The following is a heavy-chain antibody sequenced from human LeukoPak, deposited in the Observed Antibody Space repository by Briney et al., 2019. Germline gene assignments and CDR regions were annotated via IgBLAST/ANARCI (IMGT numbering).Heavy chain of an antibody. V-gene: IGHV3-33*01. J-gene: IGHJ6*02. CDR1: GFTFSTYG. D-gene: IGHD4-17*01. CDR3: ARGGRTTWHGMDV. Sequence: GGSLRLSCEASGFTFSTYGMHWVRQAPGKGLEFVAVIWYDGSNKNYADSVKGRFTISRDNSKNTLYLQMNSLRAEDTAVYYCARGGRTTWHGMDVWGQGTTVTVSS. CDR2: IWYDGSNK.